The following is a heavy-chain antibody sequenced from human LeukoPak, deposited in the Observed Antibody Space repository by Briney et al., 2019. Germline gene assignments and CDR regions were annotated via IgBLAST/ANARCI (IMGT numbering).Heavy chain of an antibody. D-gene: IGHD2-21*01. Sequence: PVGSLRLSCAASGFTFSSYSMNWVRQAPGKGLEWVSSISSSSSYIYYADSVKGRFTISRDNAKNSLYLQMNSLRAEDTAVYYCARYRSSYDPLAFDIWGQGTMVTVSS. CDR2: ISSSSSYI. CDR1: GFTFSSYS. CDR3: ARYRSSYDPLAFDI. V-gene: IGHV3-21*01. J-gene: IGHJ3*02.